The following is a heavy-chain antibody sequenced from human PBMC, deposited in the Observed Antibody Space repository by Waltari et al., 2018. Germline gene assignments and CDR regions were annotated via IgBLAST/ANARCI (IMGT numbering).Heavy chain of an antibody. V-gene: IGHV4-39*06. J-gene: IGHJ4*02. CDR1: VGSISSSSYY. CDR3: ARDYYGDYVHLVY. D-gene: IGHD4-17*01. Sequence: LQLQESGPGLVKPSETLSLTCTVSVGSISSSSYYWGWIRQPPGKGLEWIGSIYYSGSTYDNPSRNSRVNISVDTSKNQFALKLRSVTAADTAVYYCARDYYGDYVHLVYWGQGTLGTVS. CDR2: IYYSGST.